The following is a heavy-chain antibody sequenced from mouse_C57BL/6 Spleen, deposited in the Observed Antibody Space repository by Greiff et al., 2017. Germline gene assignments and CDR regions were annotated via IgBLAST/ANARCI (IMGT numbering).Heavy chain of an antibody. J-gene: IGHJ2*01. D-gene: IGHD2-3*01. V-gene: IGHV1-82*01. CDR2: IYPGDGDT. Sequence: VQLQQSGPELVKPGASVKISCKASGYAFSSSWMNWVKQRPGKGLEWIGRIYPGDGDTNYNGKFKGKATLTADKSSSTAYMQLSSLTSEDSAVYFCASGYCSSSFDYWGQGTTLTVSS. CDR3: ASGYCSSSFDY. CDR1: GYAFSSSW.